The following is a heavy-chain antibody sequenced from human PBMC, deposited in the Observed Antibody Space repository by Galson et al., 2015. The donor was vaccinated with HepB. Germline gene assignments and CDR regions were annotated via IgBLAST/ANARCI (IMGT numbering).Heavy chain of an antibody. CDR3: AKDIIKAGGATRVDY. D-gene: IGHD1-26*01. Sequence: SLRLSCAASGFTFSSYAMRWVRQAPGKGLEWVSGISDSGSSTYYADSVKGRFSISRDNSKNTLYLQMNSLRAEDMAIYYCAKDIIKAGGATRVDYWGQGTLVTVSS. CDR1: GFTFSSYA. J-gene: IGHJ4*02. V-gene: IGHV3-23*01. CDR2: ISDSGSST.